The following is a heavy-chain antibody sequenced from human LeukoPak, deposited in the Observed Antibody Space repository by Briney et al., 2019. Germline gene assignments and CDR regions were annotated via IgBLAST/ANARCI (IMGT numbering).Heavy chain of an antibody. Sequence: SETLSLTCTVSGGSISSGGYYWSWIRQHPGKGLEWIGYIYYSGSTYYNPSLKSRVTISVDTSKNQFSLKLSSVTAADTAVYYCARGITMIPGYWGQGTPVTVSS. V-gene: IGHV4-31*03. CDR3: ARGITMIPGY. D-gene: IGHD3-22*01. CDR2: IYYSGST. J-gene: IGHJ4*02. CDR1: GGSISSGGYY.